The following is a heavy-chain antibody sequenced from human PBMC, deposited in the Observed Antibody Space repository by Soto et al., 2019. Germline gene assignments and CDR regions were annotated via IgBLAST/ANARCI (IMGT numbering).Heavy chain of an antibody. V-gene: IGHV4-30-4*01. CDR2: ISYSGST. D-gene: IGHD3-10*01. CDR1: GGSISNGDYY. J-gene: IGHJ4*02. Sequence: SETLSLTCTVSGGSISNGDYYWSWIRQPPGKGLEWIGYISYSGSTYYNPSLKSRVTISVDTSKNQFSLKLSSVTAADTAVYSCARYYDGNSDFFDSWGQGTLVTVSS. CDR3: ARYYDGNSDFFDS.